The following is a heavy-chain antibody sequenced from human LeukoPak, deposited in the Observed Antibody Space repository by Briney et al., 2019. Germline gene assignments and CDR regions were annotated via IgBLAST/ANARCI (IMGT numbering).Heavy chain of an antibody. CDR3: ARNLVLGGDLDY. Sequence: PGGSLRLSCAASGFTFSSYWMHWVRQAPGKGLVWVSRINSDGSSTSYADSVKGRFTISRDNAKNTLYLQMNSLRDEDTAVYYCARNLVLGGDLDYWGQGTLVTVSS. D-gene: IGHD2-21*01. CDR1: GFTFSSYW. V-gene: IGHV3-74*01. CDR2: INSDGSST. J-gene: IGHJ4*02.